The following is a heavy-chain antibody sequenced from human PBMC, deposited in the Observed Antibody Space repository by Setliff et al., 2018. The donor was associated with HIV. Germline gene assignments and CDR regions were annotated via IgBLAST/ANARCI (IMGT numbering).Heavy chain of an antibody. CDR1: GFTFSRYG. CDR2: ISYDGSKK. D-gene: IGHD5-18*01. Sequence: GGSLRLSCAASGFTFSRYGMHWVRQAPGKGLEWVAFISYDGSKKYDADSVKGRFTISRDNSKNTLYLQMSSLRVDDTAVYYCASIELAAMVPVDYWGQGTLVTVSS. J-gene: IGHJ4*02. CDR3: ASIELAAMVPVDY. V-gene: IGHV3-30*04.